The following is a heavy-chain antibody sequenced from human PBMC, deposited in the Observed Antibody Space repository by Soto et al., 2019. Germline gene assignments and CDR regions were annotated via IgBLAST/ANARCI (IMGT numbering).Heavy chain of an antibody. CDR1: VGSISSGGSY. V-gene: IGHV4-30-4*01. J-gene: IGHJ4*02. CDR2: IYYIGNT. Sequence: TLSLTCTVSVGSISSGGSYWGWIRQPPGKGLEWIGYIYYIGNTYFNPSLKSRVTLSVDTSKNQFSLNLSSVTAADTAVYYCVRYCSTTKCPFDYWGQGTLVTVSS. CDR3: VRYCSTTKCPFDY. D-gene: IGHD2-2*01.